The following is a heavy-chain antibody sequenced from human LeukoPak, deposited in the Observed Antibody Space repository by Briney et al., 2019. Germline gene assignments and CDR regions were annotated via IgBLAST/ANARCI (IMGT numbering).Heavy chain of an antibody. Sequence: PGGSLRLSCAASGFTFSSYWMSWVRQAPGKGLEWVAVIWYDGRNKFYADSLKGRFTISRDNSKNTLYLQMNSLRAEDTAVYYCARVNRGDAFDIWGQGTLVTVSS. CDR2: IWYDGRNK. CDR3: ARVNRGDAFDI. V-gene: IGHV3-33*08. CDR1: GFTFSSYW. J-gene: IGHJ3*02. D-gene: IGHD3-16*02.